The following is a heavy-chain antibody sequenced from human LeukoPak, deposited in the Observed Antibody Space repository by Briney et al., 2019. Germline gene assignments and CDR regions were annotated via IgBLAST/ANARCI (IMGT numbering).Heavy chain of an antibody. CDR3: ARDRNGGGEGWYFDL. J-gene: IGHJ2*01. CDR2: IYYNGST. V-gene: IGHV4-59*01. D-gene: IGHD2-21*01. CDR1: GGSISSYY. Sequence: SETLSLTCTVSGGSISSYYWSRIRQPPGKGLEWIGYIYYNGSTNYNPSLKSRVTISVDTSKNQFSLKLSSVTAADTAVYYCARDRNGGGEGWYFDLWGRGTLVTVSS.